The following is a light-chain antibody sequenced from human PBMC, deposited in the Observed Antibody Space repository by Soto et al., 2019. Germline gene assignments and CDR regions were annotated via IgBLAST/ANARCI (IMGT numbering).Light chain of an antibody. Sequence: DIQMTQSPSTPSASVGDRVTITCRASQSISGWLAWYQQKPGKGPKLVIYDASSLESGVPSRFSGSGSGTEFTLTISSLQPDDFASYYCQQYKSFPVTFGQGTKVDIK. CDR2: DAS. CDR3: QQYKSFPVT. J-gene: IGKJ1*01. CDR1: QSISGW. V-gene: IGKV1-5*01.